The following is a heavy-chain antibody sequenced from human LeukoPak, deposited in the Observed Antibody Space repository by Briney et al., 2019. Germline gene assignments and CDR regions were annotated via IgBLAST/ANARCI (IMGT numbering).Heavy chain of an antibody. CDR1: GYTFTVYY. Sequence: GASVKVSCKASGYTFTVYYMHWVRQAPGQGLEWMGWINCNSGDTKYAQKFQGRVTMTRDTSISTAYMELSRLRSDDTAVYYCARTSPRIYDFWSGTPKFDPWGQGTLVTVSS. CDR3: ARTSPRIYDFWSGTPKFDP. D-gene: IGHD3-3*01. CDR2: INCNSGDT. J-gene: IGHJ5*02. V-gene: IGHV1-2*02.